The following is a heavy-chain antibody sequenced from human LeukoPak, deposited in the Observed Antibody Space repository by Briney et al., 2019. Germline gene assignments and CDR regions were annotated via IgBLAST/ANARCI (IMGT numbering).Heavy chain of an antibody. J-gene: IGHJ6*03. CDR2: ISGSDGST. CDR3: ARVTMGGSYYYYYYMDV. V-gene: IGHV3-23*01. D-gene: IGHD1-26*01. Sequence: GGSLRLSCAASGFTFSSYAMSWVRQAPGKGLEWVSAISGSDGSTYYADSVKGRFTISRDNSKSTLYLQMNSLRAEDTAVYYCARVTMGGSYYYYYYMDVWGKGTTVTISS. CDR1: GFTFSSYA.